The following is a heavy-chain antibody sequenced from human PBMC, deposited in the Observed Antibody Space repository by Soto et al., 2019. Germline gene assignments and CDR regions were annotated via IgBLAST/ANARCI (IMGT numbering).Heavy chain of an antibody. J-gene: IGHJ5*02. V-gene: IGHV5-51*01. D-gene: IGHD2-2*01. Sequence: PGESLKISCQGSGFSFTHYWIGWVRQVPGRGLEWMGVIYPSDSATRYNPSFQGQVAMSADPSISTAYLQWSSLKASDTAIYFCARGRLKGGTPSAEFEPWGQGTQVTVSS. CDR3: ARGRLKGGTPSAEFEP. CDR2: IYPSDSAT. CDR1: GFSFTHYW.